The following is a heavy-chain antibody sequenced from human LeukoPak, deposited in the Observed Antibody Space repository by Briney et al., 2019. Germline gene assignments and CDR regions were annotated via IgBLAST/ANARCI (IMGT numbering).Heavy chain of an antibody. Sequence: GGSLRLSCAASGFTVISNYMSWVRQAPGKGLEWVSFINSGGTTNYADSVKGRFTISRDYSKNTLNLQMSSLRVEDTAVYYCVTIVSDSSGWYHFDHWGQGALVTVSS. V-gene: IGHV3-66*01. CDR2: INSGGTT. D-gene: IGHD6-19*01. CDR3: VTIVSDSSGWYHFDH. CDR1: GFTVISNY. J-gene: IGHJ4*02.